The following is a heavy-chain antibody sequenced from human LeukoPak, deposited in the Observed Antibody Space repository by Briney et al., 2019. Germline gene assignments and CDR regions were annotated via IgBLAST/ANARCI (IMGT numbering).Heavy chain of an antibody. V-gene: IGHV3-7*01. CDR2: RKQDGSEK. CDR1: GFTFSSYW. D-gene: IGHD3-16*02. CDR3: ARDQDDYVWGSYRYTLAFDY. Sequence: PGGSLRLSCAASGFTFSSYWMSWVRQAPGKGLEWVANRKQDGSEKYYVDSVKGRFTISRDNAKNSLYLQMNSLRAEDTAVYYCARDQDDYVWGSYRYTLAFDYWGQGTLVTVSS. J-gene: IGHJ4*02.